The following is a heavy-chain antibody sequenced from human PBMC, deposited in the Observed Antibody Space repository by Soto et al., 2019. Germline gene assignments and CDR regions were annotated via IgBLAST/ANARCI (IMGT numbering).Heavy chain of an antibody. CDR3: ARDWGPGVYFDY. J-gene: IGHJ4*02. D-gene: IGHD3-10*01. CDR2: IVVGNSNT. V-gene: IGHV1-58*01. CDR1: GFTFSSSA. Sequence: GASVKVSCKASGFTFSSSAVHWVRQARGHRLEWIGWIVVGNSNTNYARKLQERVTITTDMSTSTAYMELRSLRSEDTAVYYCARDWGPGVYFDYWGQGTLVTVSS.